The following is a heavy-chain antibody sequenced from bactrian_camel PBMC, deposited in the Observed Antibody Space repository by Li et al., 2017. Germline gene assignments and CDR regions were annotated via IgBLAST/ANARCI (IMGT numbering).Heavy chain of an antibody. Sequence: HVQLVESGGDSVQAGGSLRLSCAASGYRVGLFYMAWFRQSPGNQREVVATIDIDGSTMYTASVKGRFTISKDNAKNILYLQMDNLKPEDCATYRCAASWDVTAIEALGRIADPAFGYWGEGTQVTVS. CDR2: IDIDGST. J-gene: IGHJ6*01. CDR1: GYRVGLFY. CDR3: AASWDVTAIEALGRIADPAFGY. V-gene: IGHV3S53*01. D-gene: IGHD2*01.